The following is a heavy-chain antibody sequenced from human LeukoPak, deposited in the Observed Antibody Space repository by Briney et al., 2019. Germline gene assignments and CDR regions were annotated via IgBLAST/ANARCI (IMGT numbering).Heavy chain of an antibody. Sequence: PSEALSLTCTVSGGSISSYYWSWIRQPAGKGLEWIGRIYTSGSTNYNPSLKSRVTMSVDTSKNQFSLKLSSVTAADTAVYYCARWTTVTIPYYYYYMDVWGKGTTVTISS. V-gene: IGHV4-4*07. CDR1: GGSISSYY. J-gene: IGHJ6*03. CDR3: ARWTTVTIPYYYYYMDV. CDR2: IYTSGST. D-gene: IGHD4-17*01.